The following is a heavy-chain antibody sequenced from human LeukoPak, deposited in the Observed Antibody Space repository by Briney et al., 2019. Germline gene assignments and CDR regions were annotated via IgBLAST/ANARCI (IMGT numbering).Heavy chain of an antibody. CDR3: ARDPSLESDYGVYSAD. CDR1: GLTFSSYS. D-gene: IGHD4-17*01. CDR2: ITGRSPYI. V-gene: IGHV3-21*01. Sequence: GGSLRLSCAASGLTFSSYSMNWVRQAPGKGLEWVASITGRSPYIYYADSVKGRFTVSRDNAKKSLFLQMSSLRVEDTAVYYCARDPSLESDYGVYSADWGQGTLVTVS. J-gene: IGHJ4*02.